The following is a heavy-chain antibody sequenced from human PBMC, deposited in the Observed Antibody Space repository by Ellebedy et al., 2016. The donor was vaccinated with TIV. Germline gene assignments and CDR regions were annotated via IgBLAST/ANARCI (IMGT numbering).Heavy chain of an antibody. J-gene: IGHJ5*02. V-gene: IGHV4-38-2*02. CDR3: ARVLWFGELANWFDP. CDR2: MSNSGST. D-gene: IGHD3-10*01. CDR1: NYSISSGYY. Sequence: ESLKISXTVSNYSISSGYYWGWIRQSPGKGLEWIGSMSNSGSTYYNPSLKSRVTISVDMSKNQFSLTLSSVTAADTAVYYCARVLWFGELANWFDPWGQGTLVIVSS.